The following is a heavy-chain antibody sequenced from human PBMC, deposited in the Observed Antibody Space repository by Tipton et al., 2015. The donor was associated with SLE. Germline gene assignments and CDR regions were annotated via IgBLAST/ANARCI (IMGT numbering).Heavy chain of an antibody. V-gene: IGHV1-18*01. J-gene: IGHJ4*02. D-gene: IGHD6-19*01. CDR2: ISANNGET. CDR1: GYTFTNYD. Sequence: QLVQSGAEVRKPGDSVQVSCKASGYTFTNYDISWVRQAPGQGLEWMGWISANNGETKYAQRFQGRVSMTTDTSTSTAYMELRSLRSDDTAVYYCARDYRFSSGWHRYLDYWGQGTLVTVSS. CDR3: ARDYRFSSGWHRYLDY.